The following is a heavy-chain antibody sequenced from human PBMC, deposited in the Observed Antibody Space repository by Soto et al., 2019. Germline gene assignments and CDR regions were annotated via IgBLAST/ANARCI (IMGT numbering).Heavy chain of an antibody. CDR1: GGTFSSYA. V-gene: IGHV1-69*01. Sequence: QVQLVQSGAEVTKPGSSVTVSCKASGGTFSSYAISWVRQAPGQGLEWMGGIIPILGTANYAQKFQGRVTITADESTGTAYMGLGSLRSEDTAVYYGAGGVGVVVVAATDWGQGTLVTVSS. D-gene: IGHD2-15*01. CDR3: AGGVGVVVVAATD. J-gene: IGHJ4*02. CDR2: IIPILGTA.